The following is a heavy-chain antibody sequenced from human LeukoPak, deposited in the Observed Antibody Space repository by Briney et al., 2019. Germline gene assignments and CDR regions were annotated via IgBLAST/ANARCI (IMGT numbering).Heavy chain of an antibody. CDR2: ISWNSGTI. J-gene: IGHJ4*02. D-gene: IGHD5-18*01. CDR3: ARGLEKGYSYGIDY. CDR1: GFTFDDYA. V-gene: IGHV3-9*01. Sequence: GGSLRLSCAASGFTFDDYAMHWVRQAPGKGLEWVSGISWNSGTIGHADSVKGRFTISRDSAKDSLYLQMNSLRTDDTALYYCARGLEKGYSYGIDYWGQGTLVTVSS.